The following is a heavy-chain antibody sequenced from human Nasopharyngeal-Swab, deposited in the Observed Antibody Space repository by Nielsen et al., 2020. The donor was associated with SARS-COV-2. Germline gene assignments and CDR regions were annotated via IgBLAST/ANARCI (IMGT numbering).Heavy chain of an antibody. Sequence: SLKISCAASGFAFDDHAMHWVRLAPGKGLEWVSGISWNSDSIGYADSVKGRFTISRDNAKNSLYLQMNSLRAEDTAVYHCAVSGYGGPLDYWGQGTLVTVST. D-gene: IGHD3-10*01. J-gene: IGHJ4*02. CDR2: ISWNSDSI. CDR1: GFAFDDHA. V-gene: IGHV3-9*01. CDR3: AVSGYGGPLDY.